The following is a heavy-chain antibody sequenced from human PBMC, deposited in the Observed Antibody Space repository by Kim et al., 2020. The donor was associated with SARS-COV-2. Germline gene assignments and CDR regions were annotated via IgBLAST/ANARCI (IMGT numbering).Heavy chain of an antibody. Sequence: GKARFTLSRDNSENKLYLQMTSLRAEDTAVYYCAREIRQWLVLGGWFDPWGQGTLVTVSS. J-gene: IGHJ5*02. D-gene: IGHD6-19*01. V-gene: IGHV3-53*01. CDR3: AREIRQWLVLGGWFDP.